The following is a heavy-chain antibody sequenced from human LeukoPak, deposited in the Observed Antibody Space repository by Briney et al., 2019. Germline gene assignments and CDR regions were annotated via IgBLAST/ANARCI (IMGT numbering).Heavy chain of an antibody. D-gene: IGHD2-8*02. V-gene: IGHV3-30*04. CDR1: GFTFSSYA. CDR3: AKDFTAGKIGYFDY. J-gene: IGHJ4*02. CDR2: ISYDGSNK. Sequence: GGSLRLSCAASGFTFSSYAMHWVRQAPGKGLEWVAVISYDGSNKYYADSVKGRFTISRDNSKNTLYLQMNSLRAEDTAVYYCAKDFTAGKIGYFDYWGQGTLVTVSS.